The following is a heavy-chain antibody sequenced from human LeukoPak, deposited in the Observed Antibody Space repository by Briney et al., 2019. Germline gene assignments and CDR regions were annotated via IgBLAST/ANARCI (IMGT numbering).Heavy chain of an antibody. CDR3: ASPDLYCGSTSCSQGLRYGPGNFDL. CDR1: GGSISSSSYY. CDR2: IYYSGST. V-gene: IGHV4-39*01. D-gene: IGHD2-2*01. J-gene: IGHJ2*01. Sequence: SETLSLTCTVSGGSISSSSYYWGWIRQPPGKGLEWIGSIYYSGSTYYNPSLKSRVTISVDTSKNQFSLKLSSVTAADTAVYYCASPDLYCGSTSCSQGLRYGPGNFDLWGRGTLVTVSS.